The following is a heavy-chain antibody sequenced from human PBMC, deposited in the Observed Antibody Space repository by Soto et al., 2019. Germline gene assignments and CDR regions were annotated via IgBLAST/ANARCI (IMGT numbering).Heavy chain of an antibody. Sequence: GSLRLSCAASGFTFRSYGMHWARQAPGRGLEWVAVISYDGSYKFYEDSVKGRFTISRDNYKNTLHLQMDSLRAEDTAVYYCAKNFIPLSPDLYFDSWGQGTLVSVSS. CDR2: ISYDGSYK. CDR1: GFTFRSYG. J-gene: IGHJ4*02. V-gene: IGHV3-30*18. D-gene: IGHD3-16*01. CDR3: AKNFIPLSPDLYFDS.